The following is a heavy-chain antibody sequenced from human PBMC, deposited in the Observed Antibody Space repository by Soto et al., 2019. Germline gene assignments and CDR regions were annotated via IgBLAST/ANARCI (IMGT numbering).Heavy chain of an antibody. V-gene: IGHV3-74*01. CDR2: INSDGSST. CDR1: GFTVSSYW. D-gene: IGHD1-26*01. Sequence: PXGSLRLSFAASGFTVSSYWMHWVRQAPGKGLVWVSRINSDGSSTSYADSVKGRFTISRDNAKNTLYLQMNSLRAEDTAVYYCARDPDSGSYQTRHYWGQGTLVTVSS. J-gene: IGHJ4*02. CDR3: ARDPDSGSYQTRHY.